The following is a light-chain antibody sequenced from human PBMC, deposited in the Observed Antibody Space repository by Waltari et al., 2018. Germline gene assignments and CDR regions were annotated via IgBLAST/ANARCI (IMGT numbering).Light chain of an antibody. CDR3: QQGYSYPLT. V-gene: IGKV1-39*01. CDR1: QGIGSN. J-gene: IGKJ4*01. Sequence: DIQMTQSPSSLSASVGDTVTITCQASQGIGSNLNWYQQKPGKAPELLIYRASSLQSVVPSRCSGSGSGTDFSLTISSLQPEDFATYYCQQGYSYPLTFGGGTKVEIK. CDR2: RAS.